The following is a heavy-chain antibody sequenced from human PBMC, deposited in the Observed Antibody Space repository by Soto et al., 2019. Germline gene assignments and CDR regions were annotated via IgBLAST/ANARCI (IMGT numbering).Heavy chain of an antibody. J-gene: IGHJ6*02. CDR2: ISYDGSNK. Sequence: QVQLVESGGGVVQPGRSLRLSCAASGFTFSSYGMHWVGQAPGKGLEWVAVISYDGSNKDYADTVKGRLTISRDNSKNTLYLQMHSLRAEDTAVYYCVTEQDSICWDRYYYYGMDVWGQGITVPVSS. D-gene: IGHD6-19*01. CDR3: VTEQDSICWDRYYYYGMDV. CDR1: GFTFSSYG. V-gene: IGHV3-30*03.